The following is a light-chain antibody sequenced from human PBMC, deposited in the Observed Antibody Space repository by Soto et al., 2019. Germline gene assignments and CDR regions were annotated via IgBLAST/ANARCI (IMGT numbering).Light chain of an antibody. J-gene: IGKJ5*01. CDR1: QGVGDT. Sequence: EVVMTQSPSTVSLSPGPGATLSFRASQGVGDTLAWYQHKPGQTPRLLIYDTSNRATGIPARFSGSGSGTDFTLTISSLEPEDFAVYYCQQRSNWPITFGQGTRLEIK. V-gene: IGKV3D-11*01. CDR2: DTS. CDR3: QQRSNWPIT.